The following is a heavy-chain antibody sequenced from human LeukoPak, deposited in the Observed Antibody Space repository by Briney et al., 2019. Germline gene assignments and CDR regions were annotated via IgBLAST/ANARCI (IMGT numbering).Heavy chain of an antibody. D-gene: IGHD6-13*01. CDR1: GFTVSSYW. Sequence: GGSLRLSCAASGFTVSSYWMHWVRQAPGKGLVWVSRINSDGSSTSYADSVKGRFTISRDNAKNTLYLQMNSLRAEDTAVYYCARDKGSSWYNRPENWFDPWGQGTLVTVSS. CDR2: INSDGSST. CDR3: ARDKGSSWYNRPENWFDP. V-gene: IGHV3-74*01. J-gene: IGHJ5*02.